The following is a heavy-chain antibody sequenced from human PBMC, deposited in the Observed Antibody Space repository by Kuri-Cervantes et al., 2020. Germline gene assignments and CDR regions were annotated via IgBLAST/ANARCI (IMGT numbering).Heavy chain of an antibody. Sequence: SWIRQTPGKALEWLARIDWDDDKFFSTSLKPRLTISKDTSRNQVVLTMTNMDPVDTATYFCARSMYDYDSTGYYYIFDFWGQGTLVTVSS. V-gene: IGHV2-70*04. CDR2: IDWDDDK. CDR3: ARSMYDYDSTGYYYIFDF. J-gene: IGHJ4*02. D-gene: IGHD3-22*01.